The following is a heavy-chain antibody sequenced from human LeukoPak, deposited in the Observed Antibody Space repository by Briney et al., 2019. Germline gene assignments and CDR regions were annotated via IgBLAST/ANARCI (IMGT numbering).Heavy chain of an antibody. Sequence: SVKVSCKASGGTFSSYTISWVRQAPGQGLEWMGRIIPILGIANYAQKFQGRVTITADKSTSTAYMELSSLRSEDTAVYNCARATKSYCSSTSCPKEWFDPWGQGTLVTVSS. D-gene: IGHD2-2*01. CDR3: ARATKSYCSSTSCPKEWFDP. V-gene: IGHV1-69*02. J-gene: IGHJ5*02. CDR1: GGTFSSYT. CDR2: IIPILGIA.